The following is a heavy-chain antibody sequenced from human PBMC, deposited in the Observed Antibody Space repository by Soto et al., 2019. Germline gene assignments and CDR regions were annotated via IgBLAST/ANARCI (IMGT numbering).Heavy chain of an antibody. V-gene: IGHV3-23*01. Sequence: SLRLSCVASGFNFKKFAMSWVRQAPGEGLEWVSGISCCGGSTSYADSVKGRFSIARDDSTNTLSLQMNNLRVEDTAQYYCAKADGEQWLLPHLDKWRQGTLVTVSS. CDR3: AKADGEQWLLPHLDK. J-gene: IGHJ4*02. D-gene: IGHD6-19*01. CDR1: GFNFKKFA. CDR2: ISCCGGST.